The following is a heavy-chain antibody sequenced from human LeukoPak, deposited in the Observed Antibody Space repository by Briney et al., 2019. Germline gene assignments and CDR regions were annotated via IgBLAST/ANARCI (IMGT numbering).Heavy chain of an antibody. CDR2: IKSKTDGGTT. V-gene: IGHV3-15*01. CDR3: TAGYSSGWYPYYFDY. Sequence: SGGSLRLSCAASGFTFSNAWMIWVRQAPGKGLEWVGRIKSKTDGGTTDYAAPVKGRFTISRDDSKNTLYLQMNSLKTEDTAVYYCTAGYSSGWYPYYFDYWGQGTLVTVSS. CDR1: GFTFSNAW. J-gene: IGHJ4*02. D-gene: IGHD6-19*01.